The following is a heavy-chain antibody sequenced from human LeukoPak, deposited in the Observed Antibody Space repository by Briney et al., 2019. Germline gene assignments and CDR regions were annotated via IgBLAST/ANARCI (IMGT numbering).Heavy chain of an antibody. V-gene: IGHV4-59*01. CDR1: GGSICSYC. D-gene: IGHD3-3*01. J-gene: IGHJ4*02. CDR3: ARVGKSGYHFFVDY. CDR2: IYYSGST. Sequence: SGTLSLTCNVSGGSICSYCWTWIRQPPGKGLEWIGYIYYSGSTDYNPSLKSRVTMSLDTPKIQFPRKMSPVIAADTAVYYCARVGKSGYHFFVDYWGQGILVTVSS.